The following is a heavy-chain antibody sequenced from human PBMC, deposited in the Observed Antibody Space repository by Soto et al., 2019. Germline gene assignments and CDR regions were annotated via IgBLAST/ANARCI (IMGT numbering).Heavy chain of an antibody. CDR1: EFTFSNYW. D-gene: IGHD3-10*01. CDR2: IKQDGSEK. J-gene: IGHJ5*02. V-gene: IGHV3-7*01. Sequence: PGGSLRLSCAASEFTFSNYWMSWVRQAPGKGLEWVANIKQDGSEKYYVDSVKGRFTISRDNAKNSLYLQMNSLRAEDTAVYYCARDDASGSYYNSWGQGSLVTVSS. CDR3: ARDDASGSYYNS.